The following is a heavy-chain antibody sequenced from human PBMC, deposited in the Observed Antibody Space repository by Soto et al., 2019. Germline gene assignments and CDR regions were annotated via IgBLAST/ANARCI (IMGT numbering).Heavy chain of an antibody. Sequence: AGGSLRLSCAASGFTFSNAWMNWVRQAPGKGLEWVGRIKSKTDGGTTDYAAPVKGRFTISRDDSLQMNSLKTEDTAVYYCTTDPVTMIVVVPSSGWGQGTLVTVSS. CDR3: TTDPVTMIVVVPSSG. V-gene: IGHV3-15*07. J-gene: IGHJ4*02. CDR2: IKSKTDGGTT. CDR1: GFTFSNAW. D-gene: IGHD3-22*01.